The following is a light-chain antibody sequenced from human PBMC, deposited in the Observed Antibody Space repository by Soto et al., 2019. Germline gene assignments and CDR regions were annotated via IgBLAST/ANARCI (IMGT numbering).Light chain of an antibody. CDR3: QQYGVSPLT. Sequence: EIVMTQSPATLSLSPGERVTLSCRASQSVSSKLAWYQQKPGQAPRLLIYGASIRATDIPARFSGSGSGTEFTLTISRLQSEDFAIYYCQQYGVSPLTFGPGTRVD. CDR2: GAS. J-gene: IGKJ3*01. V-gene: IGKV3-15*01. CDR1: QSVSSK.